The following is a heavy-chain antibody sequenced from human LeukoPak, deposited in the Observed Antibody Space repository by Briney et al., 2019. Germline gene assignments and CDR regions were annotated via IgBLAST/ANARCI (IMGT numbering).Heavy chain of an antibody. V-gene: IGHV3-11*01. CDR3: GGGPHLGGGGFSPRGGFFDL. CDR1: GLTFSDYY. Sequence: PGGSLRLSCEDSGLTFSDYYMSWIRQAPGKGLEWVSFISSSGITKNYADSVKGRFTISRDNAKNSLHLEMNSLRADDTAVYFWGGGPHLGGGGFSPRGGFFDLWGRCAL. J-gene: IGHJ2*01. D-gene: IGHD1-26*01. CDR2: ISSSGITK.